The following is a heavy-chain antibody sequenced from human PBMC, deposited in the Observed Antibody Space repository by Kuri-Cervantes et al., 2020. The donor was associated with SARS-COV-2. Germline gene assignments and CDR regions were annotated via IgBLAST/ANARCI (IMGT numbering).Heavy chain of an antibody. CDR2: IIPDLGVT. Sequence: SVKVSCKASGVTFTRDTINWVRQAPGQGLEWMGRIIPDLGVTNYARKFQGRVTITADKSTNTAYMDLNSLTSEDTAVYYCARDRSAWPFDYWGQGTLVTV. CDR3: ARDRSAWPFDY. D-gene: IGHD6-19*01. CDR1: GVTFTRDT. V-gene: IGHV1-69*04. J-gene: IGHJ4*02.